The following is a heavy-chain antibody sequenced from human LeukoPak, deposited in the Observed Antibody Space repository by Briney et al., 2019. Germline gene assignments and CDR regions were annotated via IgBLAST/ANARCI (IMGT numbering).Heavy chain of an antibody. V-gene: IGHV5-51*01. CDR2: IYPGDSDT. CDR3: ARLAVSSIWSVYFDY. Sequence: PGESLKISCKGSGYTFTSYWIGWVRQMPGKGLEWMGIIYPGDSDTRYGPSFQGQVTISADKSISTAYLQWSSLRASDTAMYYCARLAVSSIWSVYFDYWGQGTLVTVSS. J-gene: IGHJ4*02. CDR1: GYTFTSYW. D-gene: IGHD6-13*01.